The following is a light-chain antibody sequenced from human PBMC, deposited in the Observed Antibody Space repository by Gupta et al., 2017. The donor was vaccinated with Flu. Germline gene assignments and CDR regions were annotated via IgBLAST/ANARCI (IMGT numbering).Light chain of an antibody. Sequence: MISDVTNRPSGVSNRFSGSKSGHTASLTISGLQAEDEAAYYCRSYTSSSTLVFGTGTKDHVL. CDR2: DVT. CDR3: RSYTSSSTLV. V-gene: IGLV2-14*03. J-gene: IGLJ1*01.